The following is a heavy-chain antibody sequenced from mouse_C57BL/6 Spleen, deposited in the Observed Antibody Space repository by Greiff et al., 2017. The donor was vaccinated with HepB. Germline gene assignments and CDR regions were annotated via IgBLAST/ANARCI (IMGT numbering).Heavy chain of an antibody. CDR2: ILPGSGST. J-gene: IGHJ4*01. CDR3: AAIHDSTTVGWDAMDY. Sequence: QVQLKQSGAELMKPGASVKLSCKATGYTFTGYWIEWVKQRPGHGLEWIGEILPGSGSTNYNEKFKGKATFTADTSSNTAYMQLSSLTTEDSAIYDCAAIHDSTTVGWDAMDYWGQGTSVTVSS. CDR1: GYTFTGYW. V-gene: IGHV1-9*01. D-gene: IGHD1-1*01.